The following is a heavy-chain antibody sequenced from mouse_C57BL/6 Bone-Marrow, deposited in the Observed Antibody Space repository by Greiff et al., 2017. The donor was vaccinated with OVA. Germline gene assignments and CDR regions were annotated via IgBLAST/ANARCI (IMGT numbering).Heavy chain of an antibody. CDR2: IWGDGST. Sequence: VQLQESGPGLVAPSQSLSITCTVSGFSLTSYGVSWVRQPPGKGLEWLGVIWGDGSTNYNSALISRLSISKDNSKSQVFLKLNSLQTDDTATYYCAKKGIDYDGYYVDYAMDYWGQGTSVTVSS. J-gene: IGHJ4*01. CDR3: AKKGIDYDGYYVDYAMDY. D-gene: IGHD2-3*01. V-gene: IGHV2-3*01. CDR1: GFSLTSYG.